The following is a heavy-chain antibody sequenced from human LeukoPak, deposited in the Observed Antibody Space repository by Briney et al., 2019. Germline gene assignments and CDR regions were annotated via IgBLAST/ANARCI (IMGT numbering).Heavy chain of an antibody. CDR2: INPNSGGT. D-gene: IGHD6-6*01. CDR1: GYTFTSYD. Sequence: ASVKVSCKASGYTFTSYDINWVRQATGQGLEWMGWINPNSGGTNYAQKFQGRVTMTRDTSISTAYMELSRLRSDDTAVYYCASRSRGTLAARSPGDAFDIWGQGTMVTVSS. V-gene: IGHV1-2*02. J-gene: IGHJ3*02. CDR3: ASRSRGTLAARSPGDAFDI.